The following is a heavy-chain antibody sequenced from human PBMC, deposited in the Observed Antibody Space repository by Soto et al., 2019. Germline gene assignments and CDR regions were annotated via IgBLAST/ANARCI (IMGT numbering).Heavy chain of an antibody. CDR2: ISSSSTI. J-gene: IGHJ6*03. CDR3: ARLKGSIVVVPAAMPEGYYYMDV. V-gene: IGHV3-48*01. CDR1: GFTFSSYS. Sequence: PGGSLRLSCAASGFTFSSYSMNWVRQAPGKGLEWVSYISSSSTIYYADSVKGRFTISRDNAKNSLYLQMNSLRAEDTAVYYCARLKGSIVVVPAAMPEGYYYMDVWGKGTTVTVSS. D-gene: IGHD2-2*01.